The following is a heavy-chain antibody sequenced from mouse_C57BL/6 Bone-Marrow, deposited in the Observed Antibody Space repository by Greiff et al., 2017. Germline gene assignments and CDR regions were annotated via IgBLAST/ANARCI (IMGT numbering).Heavy chain of an antibody. J-gene: IGHJ1*03. CDR1: GFSLTSYG. CDR2: IWGVGST. D-gene: IGHD2-2*01. Sequence: VKLMESGPGLVAPSQSLSITCTVSGFSLTSYGVDWVRQSPGKGLEWLGVIWGVGSTNYNSALKSRLSISKDNSKSQVFLKMNSLQTDDTAMYYCASFYYGYDGYFDVWGTGTTVTVSS. CDR3: ASFYYGYDGYFDV. V-gene: IGHV2-6*01.